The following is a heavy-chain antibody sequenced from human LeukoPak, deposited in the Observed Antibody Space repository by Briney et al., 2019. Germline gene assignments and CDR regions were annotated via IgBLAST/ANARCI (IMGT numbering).Heavy chain of an antibody. D-gene: IGHD6-6*01. J-gene: IGHJ3*02. CDR1: GFTFSSYW. V-gene: IGHV3-7*01. CDR3: AREEYSSSMGAFDI. CDR2: IKQDGSEK. Sequence: GGSLRLSCAASGFTFSSYWMIWVRQAPGKGLEWVANIKQDGSEKYYVDSVKGRFTISRDNAKNSLYLQMNSLRAEDTAVYYCAREEYSSSMGAFDIWGQGTMVTVSS.